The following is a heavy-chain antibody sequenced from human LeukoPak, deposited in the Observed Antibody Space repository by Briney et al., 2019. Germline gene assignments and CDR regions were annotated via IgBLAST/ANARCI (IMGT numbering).Heavy chain of an antibody. V-gene: IGHV3-30*03. D-gene: IGHD6-13*01. J-gene: IGHJ4*02. Sequence: PGGSLRLSCAASGFTFSSYGMHWVRQAPGKGLEWVAGISYDGSNKYYADSVKGRFTISRDNSKNTLYLQMNSLRAEDTAVYYCARVGYSSSWSPSDYWGQGALVTVSS. CDR2: ISYDGSNK. CDR3: ARVGYSSSWSPSDY. CDR1: GFTFSSYG.